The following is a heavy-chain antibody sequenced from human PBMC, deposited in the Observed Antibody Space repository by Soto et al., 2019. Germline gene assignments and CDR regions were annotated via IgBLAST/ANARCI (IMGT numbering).Heavy chain of an antibody. J-gene: IGHJ4*02. CDR3: AKVGGGGPVTAAIRRFDS. V-gene: IGHV4-38-2*01. CDR1: GYSITNEYY. D-gene: IGHD3-16*01. CDR2: IYHSGST. Sequence: SETLSLTCAVSGYSITNEYYWGWIRQPPGMGLEWIGSIYHSGSTSYNPSLRSRVTISVVTSKNQFSLKLRSVTAADTAMYYCAKVGGGGPVTAAIRRFDSWGQGTQVTVSS.